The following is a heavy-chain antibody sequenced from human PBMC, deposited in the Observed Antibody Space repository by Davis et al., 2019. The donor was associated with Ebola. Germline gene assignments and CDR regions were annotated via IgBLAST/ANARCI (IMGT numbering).Heavy chain of an antibody. Sequence: KVSCKGSGYSFTSYWISWVRQMPGKGLEWMGRIDPSDSYTNYSPSFQGHVTISADKSISTAYLQWSSLKASDTAMYYCARPQGSSWYSDDYWGQGTLVTVSS. CDR1: GYSFTSYW. CDR2: IDPSDSYT. J-gene: IGHJ4*02. V-gene: IGHV5-10-1*01. D-gene: IGHD6-13*01. CDR3: ARPQGSSWYSDDY.